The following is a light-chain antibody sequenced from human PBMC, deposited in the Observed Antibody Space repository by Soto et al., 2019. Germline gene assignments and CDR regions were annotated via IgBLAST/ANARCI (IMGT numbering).Light chain of an antibody. Sequence: QSVLTQPASVSGSPGQSITISCTGTSSDVGGYNYVSWYQHFPGKAPTLIIYDVGYRPSGVSNRFSGSKSGNTASLTIFGLQAEDEADYYCSSHSSTSTLYVFGTGTKLTVL. V-gene: IGLV2-14*03. CDR2: DVG. J-gene: IGLJ1*01. CDR3: SSHSSTSTLYV. CDR1: SSDVGGYNY.